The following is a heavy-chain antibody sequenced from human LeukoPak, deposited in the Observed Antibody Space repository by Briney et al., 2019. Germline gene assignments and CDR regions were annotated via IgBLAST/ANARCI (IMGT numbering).Heavy chain of an antibody. Sequence: GGSLRLSCAASGFTFSSYSMNWVRQAPGKGLEWVSSISSSSSYIYYADSVKGRFAISRDNAKNSLYLQMNSLRAEDTAVYYCARDRTITMVRGSFDPWGQGTLVTVSS. J-gene: IGHJ5*02. D-gene: IGHD3-10*01. CDR1: GFTFSSYS. V-gene: IGHV3-21*01. CDR3: ARDRTITMVRGSFDP. CDR2: ISSSSSYI.